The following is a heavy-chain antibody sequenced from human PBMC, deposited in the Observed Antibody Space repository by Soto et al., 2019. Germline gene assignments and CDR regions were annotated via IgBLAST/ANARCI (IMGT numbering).Heavy chain of an antibody. CDR1: GYTFTSYG. D-gene: IGHD3-3*01. CDR3: ARDTRFLEWLPQPQYFDY. CDR2: ISAYNGNT. J-gene: IGHJ4*02. V-gene: IGHV1-18*01. Sequence: ASVKVSCKASGYTFTSYGISWVRQAPGQGLEWMGWISAYNGNTNYAQNLQGRVTMTTDTSTSTAYMELRSLRSDDTAVYYCARDTRFLEWLPQPQYFDYWGQGTLVTVSS.